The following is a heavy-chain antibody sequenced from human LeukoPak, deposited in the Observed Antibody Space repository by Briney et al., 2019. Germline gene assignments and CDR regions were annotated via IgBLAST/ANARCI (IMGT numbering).Heavy chain of an antibody. Sequence: GRSLTLSCGASGLTVSIRYARWVRPPPGKGLEWVSVVFAGGNPFYPHSAKARFKITRDNPQTTLPLQMHSVGPENTAVFHWPSHHMYHYGGSGWGLNDSFDIWGQGTMVTVSS. D-gene: IGHD3-22*01. V-gene: IGHV3-66*04. J-gene: IGHJ3*02. CDR1: GLTVSIRY. CDR2: VFAGGNP. CDR3: PSHHMYHYGGSGWGLNDSFDI.